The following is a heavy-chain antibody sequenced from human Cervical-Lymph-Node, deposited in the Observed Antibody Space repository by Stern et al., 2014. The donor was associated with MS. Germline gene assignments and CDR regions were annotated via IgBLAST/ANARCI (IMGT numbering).Heavy chain of an antibody. D-gene: IGHD1-26*01. V-gene: IGHV1-8*01. CDR3: TKAWES. Sequence: VQLVQSGAEVKKPGASVKVSCKTSGYSFTSDDINWVRQATGQGLEWMGWMNPDSGDTGYEQKFQGRLTITRDTSISTAYMELSNLRSEDTAVYYCTKAWESWGQGTLITVSS. CDR1: GYSFTSDD. J-gene: IGHJ5*02. CDR2: MNPDSGDT.